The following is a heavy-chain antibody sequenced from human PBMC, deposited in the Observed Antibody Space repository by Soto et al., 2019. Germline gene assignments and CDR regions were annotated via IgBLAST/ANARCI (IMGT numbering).Heavy chain of an antibody. CDR1: GFTFSSYG. CDR3: ARDLYDSSGYYGSYYYYGMDV. CDR2: IWYDGSNK. Sequence: GGSLRLSCAASGFTFSSYGMHWVRQAPGKGLEWVAVIWYDGSNKYYADSVKGRFTISRDNSKNTLYLQMNSLRAEDTAVYYCARDLYDSSGYYGSYYYYGMDVWGQGTTVTVSS. D-gene: IGHD3-22*01. V-gene: IGHV3-33*01. J-gene: IGHJ6*02.